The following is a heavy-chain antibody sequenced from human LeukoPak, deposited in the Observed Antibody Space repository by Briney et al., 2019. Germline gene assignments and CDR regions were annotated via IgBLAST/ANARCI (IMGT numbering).Heavy chain of an antibody. D-gene: IGHD2-21*02. V-gene: IGHV3-23*01. J-gene: IGHJ3*02. Sequence: GGSLRLSCAASGFTFSSYAMSWVRQAPGKGVEWVSATRGSGGSTYYADAVKGRCTIARDTSKNTLYLQLHSLRAEDTAVYYCPKDLPLRVVAAIRGDAFDIWDQETMVSVSS. CDR1: GFTFSSYA. CDR2: TRGSGGST. CDR3: PKDLPLRVVAAIRGDAFDI.